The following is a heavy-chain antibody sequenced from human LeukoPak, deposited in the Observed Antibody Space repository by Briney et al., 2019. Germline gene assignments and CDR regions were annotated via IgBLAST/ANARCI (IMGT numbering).Heavy chain of an antibody. J-gene: IGHJ5*02. V-gene: IGHV4-38-2*02. CDR1: GYSISSGYY. D-gene: IGHD6-6*01. Sequence: KPSETLSLTCTVSGYSISSGYYWGWIRPPPGKGLEWIGSIYHSGSTYYNPSLKSRVTISVDTSKNQFSLKSSSVTAADTAVYYCARVPHSSSSEWFDPWGQGTLVTVSS. CDR3: ARVPHSSSSEWFDP. CDR2: IYHSGST.